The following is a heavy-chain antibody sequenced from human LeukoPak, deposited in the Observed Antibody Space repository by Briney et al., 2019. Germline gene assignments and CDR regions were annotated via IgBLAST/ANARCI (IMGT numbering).Heavy chain of an antibody. J-gene: IGHJ4*02. V-gene: IGHV3-30*09. CDR3: VSPTADYPFLYYFDS. Sequence: PGGSLRLSCAASGFSFSRYSIHWVRQAPGKGLEWVAVISSDGNSKNFALSVKDRFAISRDNSKNTLFLQMNNLRSEDTALYYCVSPTADYPFLYYFDSWGQGTLVTVSS. D-gene: IGHD5-12*01. CDR2: ISSDGNSK. CDR1: GFSFSRYS.